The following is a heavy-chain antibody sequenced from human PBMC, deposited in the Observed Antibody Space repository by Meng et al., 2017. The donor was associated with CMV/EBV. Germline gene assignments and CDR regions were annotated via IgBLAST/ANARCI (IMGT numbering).Heavy chain of an antibody. CDR1: GDSISSGNYY. CDR2: IYYTGRT. Sequence: SETLSLTCTVSGDSISSGNYYWSWIRQPPGKGLEWIGYIYYTGRTYYNPSLKSRVTISIDTSKNHFSLRLSSVTAADTAVYYCAKLPAPMDVWGQGTTVTVSS. CDR3: AKLPAPMDV. J-gene: IGHJ6*02. V-gene: IGHV4-30-4*08.